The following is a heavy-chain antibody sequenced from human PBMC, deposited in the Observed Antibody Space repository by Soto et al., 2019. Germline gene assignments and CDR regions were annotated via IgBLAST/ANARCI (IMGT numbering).Heavy chain of an antibody. D-gene: IGHD3-22*01. CDR2: INPSGGST. CDR3: ARDPHYYDSSGYPYY. V-gene: IGHV1-46*01. J-gene: IGHJ4*02. Sequence: ASVKVSCKASGYTFTSYYMHWVRQAPGQGLEWMGIINPSGGSTSYAQKFQGRVTMTRDTSTSTVYMELSSLRSEDTAVYYCARDPHYYDSSGYPYYWGQGTLVTVSS. CDR1: GYTFTSYY.